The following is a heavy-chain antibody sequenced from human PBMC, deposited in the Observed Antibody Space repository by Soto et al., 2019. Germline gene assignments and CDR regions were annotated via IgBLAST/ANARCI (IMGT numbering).Heavy chain of an antibody. CDR2: IHHSVST. D-gene: IGHD6-13*01. Sequence: PSETLSLTSTAYGESFNGYYCGWIRQPPGKGLEWIGEIHHSVSTNYNPSLKSRVTFSIDPSKRQVSLQVRSVTAADTAVYYCARGKRGSSWYRGEEKYYYYGMDVGGQGTPVTVSS. J-gene: IGHJ6*02. CDR3: ARGKRGSSWYRGEEKYYYYGMDV. CDR1: GESFNGYY. V-gene: IGHV4-34*01.